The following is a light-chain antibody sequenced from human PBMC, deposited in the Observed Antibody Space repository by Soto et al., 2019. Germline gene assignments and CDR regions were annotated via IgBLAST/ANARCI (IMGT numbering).Light chain of an antibody. Sequence: QSALTQPRSVSGSPGQSVTISCTGTNSDVGGYNFVSWYQQHPGKAPKFMIYDVNKRPSGVPDRFSGSKSRNTASLTISGLQAEDEADYYCCSYAGSYTTWVFGGGTKLTVL. CDR3: CSYAGSYTTWV. J-gene: IGLJ3*02. CDR1: NSDVGGYNF. V-gene: IGLV2-11*01. CDR2: DVN.